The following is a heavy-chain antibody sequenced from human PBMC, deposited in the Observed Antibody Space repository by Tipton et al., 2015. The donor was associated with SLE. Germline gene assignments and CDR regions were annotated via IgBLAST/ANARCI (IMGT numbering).Heavy chain of an antibody. CDR3: ARDISGYSSSWFYYYSAMDV. CDR1: GGSFSGYS. V-gene: IGHV4-34*01. D-gene: IGHD6-13*01. Sequence: TLSLTCAVYGGSFSGYSWSWIHQPPGKGLEWIGEINHSGSTNYNPSLKSRVTISLDTSKNQFSLKLTSVTTADTAVYHCARDISGYSSSWFYYYSAMDVWGQGTTVTVSS. CDR2: INHSGST. J-gene: IGHJ6*02.